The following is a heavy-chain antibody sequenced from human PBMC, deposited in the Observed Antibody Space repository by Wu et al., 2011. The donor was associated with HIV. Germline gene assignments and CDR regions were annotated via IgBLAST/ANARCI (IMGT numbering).Heavy chain of an antibody. J-gene: IGHJ5*02. Sequence: QVQLVQSGAEVKKPGSSVKVSCKASGGTFNSYGISWVRQAPGQGLEWMGGIIPMFGTAKYAQKFQGRVTITADKSMSTVSLELNSLRSEDTAVYYCARAMVVVTNWFDPWGQGTLVIVSS. CDR3: ARAMVVVTNWFDP. V-gene: IGHV1-69*14. CDR2: IIPMFGTA. D-gene: IGHD3-22*01. CDR1: GGTFNSYG.